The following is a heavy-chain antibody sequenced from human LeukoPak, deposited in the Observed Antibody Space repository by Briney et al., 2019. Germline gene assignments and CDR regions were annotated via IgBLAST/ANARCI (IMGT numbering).Heavy chain of an antibody. Sequence: ASVKLSCKSSGYTFTSYYMHWVGQAPAQGLEWMGIINPSGGSTSYAQKFQGRVTMTRATSTSTVYMELSSLRSEDTAVYYCARSNNYYESSGYYAKSRRDFDYWGQGTLVTVSS. CDR2: INPSGGST. CDR1: GYTFTSYY. J-gene: IGHJ4*02. D-gene: IGHD3-22*01. V-gene: IGHV1-46*01. CDR3: ARSNNYYESSGYYAKSRRDFDY.